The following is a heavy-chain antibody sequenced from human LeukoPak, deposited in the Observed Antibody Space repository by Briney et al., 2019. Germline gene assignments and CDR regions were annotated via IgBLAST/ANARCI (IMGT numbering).Heavy chain of an antibody. V-gene: IGHV4-38-2*01. J-gene: IGHJ4*02. CDR1: GYSITSGYY. Sequence: PSETLSLTCAVSGYSITSGYYWAWIRQPPGKGLEWIGSIFRSGSTYYNPSLKSQVTISADTSKNQFSLKVRSVTAADTAVYYCARHIHDYGDYWGLGTPVTVSS. D-gene: IGHD2-21*01. CDR3: ARHIHDYGDY. CDR2: IFRSGST.